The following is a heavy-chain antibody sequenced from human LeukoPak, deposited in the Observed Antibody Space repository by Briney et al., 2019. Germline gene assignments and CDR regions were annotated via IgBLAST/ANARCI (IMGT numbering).Heavy chain of an antibody. Sequence: GGSLRLSCVVSGFTFDDYAMHWVRQVPGKGLEWVSGINWNSDSIGYADSVKGRFTTSRDNAKNSLYLQMNSLRVEDTAVYYCAKVGYYDFWSGDLYYFDYWGQGTLVTVSS. CDR3: AKVGYYDFWSGDLYYFDY. CDR1: GFTFDDYA. V-gene: IGHV3-9*01. J-gene: IGHJ4*02. D-gene: IGHD3-3*01. CDR2: INWNSDSI.